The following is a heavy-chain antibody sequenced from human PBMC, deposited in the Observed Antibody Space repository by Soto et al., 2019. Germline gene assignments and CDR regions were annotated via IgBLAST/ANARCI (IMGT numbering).Heavy chain of an antibody. J-gene: IGHJ4*02. Sequence: QVQLVQSGAEVKKPGSSVKVSCKASGGTFSSYTISWVRQAPGQGLEWMGWIIPILGIANYAQKFQGRVTITADKSTSTAYMELSSLRSEDTAVYYCARDQGYFSSSSSSPLFDYWGQGTLVTVSS. V-gene: IGHV1-69*08. D-gene: IGHD6-6*01. CDR3: ARDQGYFSSSSSSPLFDY. CDR1: GGTFSSYT. CDR2: IIPILGIA.